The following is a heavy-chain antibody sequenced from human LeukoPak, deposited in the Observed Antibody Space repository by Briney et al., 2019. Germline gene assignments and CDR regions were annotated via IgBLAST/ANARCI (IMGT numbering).Heavy chain of an antibody. CDR2: INPSGGST. V-gene: IGHV1-46*01. Sequence: ASVKVSCKASGYTFTSYYMHWVRQAPGQGLEWMGIINPSGGSTSYAQKFQGRVTMTRDTSTSTVYMELSSLRSEDTAVYYCASVNCSSTSCTPYYYGMDVWGQGTTVTVSS. J-gene: IGHJ6*02. CDR1: GYTFTSYY. D-gene: IGHD2-2*01. CDR3: ASVNCSSTSCTPYYYGMDV.